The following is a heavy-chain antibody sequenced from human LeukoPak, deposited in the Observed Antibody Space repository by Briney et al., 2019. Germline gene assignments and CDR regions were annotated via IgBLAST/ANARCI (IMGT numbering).Heavy chain of an antibody. CDR2: INSDGSST. J-gene: IGHJ4*02. CDR1: GFTFSSYW. V-gene: IGHV3-74*01. D-gene: IGHD3-22*01. Sequence: GGSLRLSCAASGFTFSSYWMHWVRQAPGKGLVWVSRINSDGSSTSYADSVKGRFTVSRDNAKNTLYLQMNSLRAEDTAVYYCARSGYYYDSSDLIDYWGQGTLVTVSS. CDR3: ARSGYYYDSSDLIDY.